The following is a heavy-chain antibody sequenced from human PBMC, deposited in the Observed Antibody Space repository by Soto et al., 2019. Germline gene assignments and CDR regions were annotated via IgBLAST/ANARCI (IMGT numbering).Heavy chain of an antibody. J-gene: IGHJ6*02. CDR2: IYYSGST. Sequence: SETLSLTCTVSGGSISSYYWSWIRQPPGKGLEWIGYIYYSGSTNYNPSLKSRVTISVDTSKNQFSLKLSSVTAADTAVYYCARGGGGQQLVHPFYYYYGMDVWGQGTTVTVSS. D-gene: IGHD6-13*01. CDR3: ARGGGGQQLVHPFYYYYGMDV. V-gene: IGHV4-59*01. CDR1: GGSISSYY.